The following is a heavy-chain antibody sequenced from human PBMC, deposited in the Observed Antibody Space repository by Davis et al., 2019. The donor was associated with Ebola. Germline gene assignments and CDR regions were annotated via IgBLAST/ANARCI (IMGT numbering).Heavy chain of an antibody. J-gene: IGHJ5*02. CDR2: ISAYNGNT. D-gene: IGHD3-22*01. CDR1: GGTFSSYA. V-gene: IGHV1-18*01. CDR3: AREIAGYYDSSGYYPYNWFDP. Sequence: ASVKVSCKASGGTFSSYAISWVRQAPGQGLEWMGWISAYNGNTNYAQKLQGRVTMTTDTSTSTAYMELRSLRSDDTAVYYCAREIAGYYDSSGYYPYNWFDPWGQGTLVTVSS.